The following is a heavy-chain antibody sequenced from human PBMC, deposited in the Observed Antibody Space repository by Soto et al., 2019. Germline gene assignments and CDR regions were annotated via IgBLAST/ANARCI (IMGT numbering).Heavy chain of an antibody. J-gene: IGHJ4*02. D-gene: IGHD5-18*01. Sequence: PXESLKISFKGSGYTFTSYWITWVRQIPGKGLEWMGRIDPSDSSTNYSPSFQGHVTISTDKSISTAHLQWSSLKVSDTAMYYCAATGYTYGYHFDHWGQGTQVTVSS. CDR1: GYTFTSYW. CDR3: AATGYTYGYHFDH. CDR2: IDPSDSST. V-gene: IGHV5-10-1*01.